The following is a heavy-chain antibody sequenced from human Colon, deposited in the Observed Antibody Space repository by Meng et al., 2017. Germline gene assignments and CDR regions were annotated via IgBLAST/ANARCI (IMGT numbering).Heavy chain of an antibody. CDR3: ARVYEGYSSSWYPKIHYYYYGMDV. CDR1: GGSISSSSYY. J-gene: IGHJ6*02. V-gene: IGHV4-39*07. Sequence: SETLSLTCTVSGGSISSSSYYWGWIRQPPGKGLEWIGSIYYSGSTYYNPSLKSRVTISVDTSKNQFSLKLSSVTAADTAVYYCARVYEGYSSSWYPKIHYYYYGMDVWGQGTTVTVSS. CDR2: IYYSGST. D-gene: IGHD6-13*01.